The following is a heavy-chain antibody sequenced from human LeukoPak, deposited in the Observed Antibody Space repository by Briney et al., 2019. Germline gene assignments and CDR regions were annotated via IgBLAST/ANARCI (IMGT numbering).Heavy chain of an antibody. CDR1: GFTFSSYG. CDR3: TRVVTMIVVVIGY. CDR2: IRYDGSNK. D-gene: IGHD3-22*01. V-gene: IGHV3-30*02. J-gene: IGHJ4*02. Sequence: GGSLRLSCAASGFTFSSYGTHWVRQAPGKGLEWVAFIRYDGSNKYYADSVKGRFTISRDNSKNTLYLQMNSLRAEDTAVYYCTRVVTMIVVVIGYWGQGTLVTVSS.